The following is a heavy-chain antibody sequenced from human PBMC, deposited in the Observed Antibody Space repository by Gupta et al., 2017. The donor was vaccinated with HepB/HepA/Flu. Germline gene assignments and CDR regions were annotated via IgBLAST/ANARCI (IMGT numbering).Heavy chain of an antibody. V-gene: IGHV1-2*02. D-gene: IGHD2-2*01. CDR3: ARDHIVGVPAATVFDY. CDR2: INPNSGGT. CDR1: GYTFTGYY. J-gene: IGHJ4*02. Sequence: QVQLVQSGAEVKKPGASVKVSCKASGYTFTGYYMHWVRQAPGQGLEWMGWINPNSGGTNYAQKFQGRVTMTRDTSISTAYMELSRLRSDDTAVYYCARDHIVGVPAATVFDYGGQGTLVTVSS.